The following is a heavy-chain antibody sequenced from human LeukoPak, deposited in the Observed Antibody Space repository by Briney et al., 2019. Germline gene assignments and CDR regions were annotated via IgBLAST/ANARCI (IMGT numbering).Heavy chain of an antibody. D-gene: IGHD6-13*01. Sequence: GESLKISCKGSGYSFTSYWIGWVRQMPGKGLEWMGIIYPGDSDTRYSPSFQGQVTISADKSISTAYLQWSSLKASDTAMYYCASPCIAAARAFDIWGQGTMVTVSS. CDR1: GYSFTSYW. V-gene: IGHV5-51*01. CDR2: IYPGDSDT. J-gene: IGHJ3*02. CDR3: ASPCIAAARAFDI.